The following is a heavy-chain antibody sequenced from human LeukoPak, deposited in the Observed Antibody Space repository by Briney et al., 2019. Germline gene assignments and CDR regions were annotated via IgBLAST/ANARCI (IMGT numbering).Heavy chain of an antibody. D-gene: IGHD6-13*01. Sequence: GGSLRLSCAASGFIFSRYWMTWVRQAPGKGLEWVANIDQDGSDKLYVDSVKGRFTISRDNAKNPPYLQLNSLRAEDTAMYYCVRDQGAAGDYWGQGTLVFVSS. V-gene: IGHV3-7*01. CDR3: VRDQGAAGDY. J-gene: IGHJ4*02. CDR1: GFIFSRYW. CDR2: IDQDGSDK.